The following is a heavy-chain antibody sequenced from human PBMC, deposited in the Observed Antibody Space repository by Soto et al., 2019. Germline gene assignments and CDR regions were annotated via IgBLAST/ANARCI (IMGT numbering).Heavy chain of an antibody. CDR1: GASVSSGTYF. CDR2: IHYSGST. Sequence: PSETLSLTCTVSGASVSSGTYFWSWIRQPPGKGLEWIGYIHYSGSTDYNPSLKSRVTISVDRSKNQFSLKVNSVTTADTAVYYCAREQQLVVGDLYYYYGMDVWGQGTTVTVSS. D-gene: IGHD6-13*01. V-gene: IGHV4-61*01. J-gene: IGHJ6*02. CDR3: AREQQLVVGDLYYYYGMDV.